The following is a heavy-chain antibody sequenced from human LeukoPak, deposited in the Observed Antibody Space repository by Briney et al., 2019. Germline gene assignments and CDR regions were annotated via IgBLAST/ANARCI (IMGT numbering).Heavy chain of an antibody. CDR1: GFTFSNYS. Sequence: KSGTSLRLSCAASGFTFSNYSMNWVRQAPGKGLEGVSSLSRSSSFIYYAGSVKGRFTISRDNAKNSLYLQMNSLRVEDTAVYYCARVSLCNSTSCYFDYWGQGTLVTVSS. CDR3: ARVSLCNSTSCYFDY. J-gene: IGHJ4*02. V-gene: IGHV3-21*01. CDR2: LSRSSSFI. D-gene: IGHD2-2*01.